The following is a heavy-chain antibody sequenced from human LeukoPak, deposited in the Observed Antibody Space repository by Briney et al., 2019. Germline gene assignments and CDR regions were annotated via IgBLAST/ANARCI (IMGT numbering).Heavy chain of an antibody. D-gene: IGHD4-23*01. CDR2: IVVGSGNT. CDR1: GGTFSSYA. CDR3: AADGGLTKAPEIGYYYYYMDV. V-gene: IGHV1-58*02. Sequence: GASVKVSCKASGGTFSSYAISWVRQARGQRLEWIGWIVVGSGNTNYAQKFQERVTITRDMSTSTAYMELSSLRSEDTAVYYCAADGGLTKAPEIGYYYYYMDVWGKGTTVTVSS. J-gene: IGHJ6*03.